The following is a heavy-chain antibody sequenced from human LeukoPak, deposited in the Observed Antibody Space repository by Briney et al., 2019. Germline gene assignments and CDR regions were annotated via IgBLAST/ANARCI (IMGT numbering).Heavy chain of an antibody. J-gene: IGHJ4*02. CDR2: INTNSGDT. Sequence: GASVKVSRKASGFTFTAYDLHWVRQAPGHGPEWMGRINTNSGDTNYGQKFQDRVTMTRDTSITTVYMELSRLTSDDTAVYYCARDRLSAAGRGGWGPGTLVTVSS. D-gene: IGHD6-13*01. CDR1: GFTFTAYD. CDR3: ARDRLSAAGRGG. V-gene: IGHV1-2*06.